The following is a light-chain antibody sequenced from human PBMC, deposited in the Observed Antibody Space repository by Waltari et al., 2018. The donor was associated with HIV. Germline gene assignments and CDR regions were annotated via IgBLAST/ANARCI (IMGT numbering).Light chain of an antibody. CDR2: WAS. V-gene: IGKV4-1*01. Sequence: DIVMTQSPDSLAVSLGERATINCRSSQTVLYSSNNRNFLAWYQQKPGQPPKLLISWASTRESGVPDRFSGSGSGTEFTLTISSLQSEDVAVYYCQQYFSTPRTFGQGTKVEI. CDR3: QQYFSTPRT. J-gene: IGKJ1*01. CDR1: QTVLYSSNNRNF.